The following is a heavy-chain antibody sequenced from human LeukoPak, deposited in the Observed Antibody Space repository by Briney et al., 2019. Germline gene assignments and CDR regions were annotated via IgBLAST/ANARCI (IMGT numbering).Heavy chain of an antibody. J-gene: IGHJ3*02. CDR1: GGTFSSYA. D-gene: IGHD1-14*01. CDR3: ARDRPSGTGVGGFDAFDI. CDR2: IIPIFGTA. V-gene: IGHV1-69*05. Sequence: GASVKVSCKASGGTFSSYAISWVRQAPGQGLEWMGGIIPIFGTANYAQKFQGRVTITTDESTSTAYMELSSLRSEDTAVYYCARDRPSGTGVGGFDAFDIWGQGTMVTVSS.